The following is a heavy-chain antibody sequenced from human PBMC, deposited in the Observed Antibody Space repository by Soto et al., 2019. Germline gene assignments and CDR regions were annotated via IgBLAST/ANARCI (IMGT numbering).Heavy chain of an antibody. J-gene: IGHJ4*02. CDR2: IYHSGST. V-gene: IGHV4-30-2*01. Sequence: QLQLQESGSGLVKPSQTLSLTCAVSGGSISSGGYSWSWIRQPPGKGLEWIGYIYHSGSTYYNPSLKSRVTIXXDXSXXQFSLKLSSVTAADTAVYYCASSSRDGYNSRSFDYWGQGTLVTVSS. D-gene: IGHD5-12*01. CDR1: GGSISSGGYS. CDR3: ASSSRDGYNSRSFDY.